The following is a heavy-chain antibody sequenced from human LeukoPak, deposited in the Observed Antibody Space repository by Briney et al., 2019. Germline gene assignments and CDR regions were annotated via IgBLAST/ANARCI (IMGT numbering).Heavy chain of an antibody. CDR3: AKVVSGTYTPDY. V-gene: IGHV3-23*01. J-gene: IGHJ4*02. D-gene: IGHD1-26*01. CDR1: GFIFSTYG. Sequence: GGSLRLSCVGPGFIFSTYGMNWVRQAPGKRLQWVASISNNGGGTFYVESVRGRFTISRDNSKNTLYLQMNSLRADDTAMYYCAKVVSGTYTPDYWGEGTLVTVSS. CDR2: ISNNGGGT.